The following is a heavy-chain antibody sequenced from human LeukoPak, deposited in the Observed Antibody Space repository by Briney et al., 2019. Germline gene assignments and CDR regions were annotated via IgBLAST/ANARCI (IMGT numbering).Heavy chain of an antibody. V-gene: IGHV3-64*04. J-gene: IGHJ6*02. D-gene: IGHD2-2*01. CDR2: IRSNGGST. CDR3: ARRKVVSAYYYGMDV. CDR1: GFTFSYYA. Sequence: GGSLRLSCSASGFTFSYYAMHWVRQTAGKGLEFVSGIRSNGGSTYYADSLKGRFTISRDNSNNTLYLQMNSLRAEDTAVYYCARRKVVSAYYYGMDVWGQGTTVTVSS.